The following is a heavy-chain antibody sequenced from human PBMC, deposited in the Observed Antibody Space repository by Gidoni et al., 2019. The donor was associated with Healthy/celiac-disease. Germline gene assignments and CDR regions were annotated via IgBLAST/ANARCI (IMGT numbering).Heavy chain of an antibody. CDR3: ARDPATYYDILTGYYSDYYGMDV. V-gene: IGHV3-30-3*01. J-gene: IGHJ6*02. D-gene: IGHD3-9*01. CDR2: ISYDGSNK. CDR1: SSYA. Sequence: SSYAMHWVRQAPGKGLEWVAVISYDGSNKYYADSVKGRFTISRDNSKNTLYLQMNSLRAEDTAVYYCARDPATYYDILTGYYSDYYGMDVWGQGTTVTVSS.